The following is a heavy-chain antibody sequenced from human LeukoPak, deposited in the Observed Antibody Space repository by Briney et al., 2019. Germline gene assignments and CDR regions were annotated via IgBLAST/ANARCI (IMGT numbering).Heavy chain of an antibody. CDR2: IIPGGSST. J-gene: IGHJ4*02. CDR3: ATVREGDSRDFDN. D-gene: IGHD3-22*01. CDR1: GYIFTNYY. Sequence: ASVKVSCKASGYIFTNYYMHWVRQAPGPGLEWMGMIIPGGSSTTYAQKFQDRVTLTRDTSTSTVYMELRSLRSEDTAVYYCATVREGDSRDFDNWGQGALVTVSS. V-gene: IGHV1-46*01.